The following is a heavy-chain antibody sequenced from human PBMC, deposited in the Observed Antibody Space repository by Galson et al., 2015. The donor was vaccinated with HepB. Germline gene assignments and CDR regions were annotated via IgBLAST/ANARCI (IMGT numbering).Heavy chain of an antibody. CDR3: ARGFPDSRVGSGVRTLFDY. V-gene: IGHV1-18*01. J-gene: IGHJ4*02. Sequence: SVKVSCKASGYTFTSYGISWVRQAPGQGLEWMGWISAYNGNTNYAQKLQGRVTMTTDTSTSTAYMELRSLRSDDTAVYYCARGFPDSRVGSGVRTLFDYWGQGTLVTVSS. CDR1: GYTFTSYG. CDR2: ISAYNGNT. D-gene: IGHD3-10*01.